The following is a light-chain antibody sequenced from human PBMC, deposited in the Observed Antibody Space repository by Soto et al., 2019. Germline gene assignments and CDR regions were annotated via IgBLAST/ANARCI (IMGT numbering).Light chain of an antibody. J-gene: IGLJ2*01. Sequence: QSGLTQPASVSGPPGQSITIFCTGTSSDIGNYNHVSWYQQHPGKAPKLIIYEVSNRPSGISYRFSGSKSDNTASLTISGLQADDEADYICSAYTDSSSVVFGGGTKVTVL. CDR3: SAYTDSSSVV. CDR2: EVS. CDR1: SSDIGNYNH. V-gene: IGLV2-14*03.